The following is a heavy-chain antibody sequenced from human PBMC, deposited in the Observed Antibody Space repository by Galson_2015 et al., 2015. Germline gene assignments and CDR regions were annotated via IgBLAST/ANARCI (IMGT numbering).Heavy chain of an antibody. Sequence: SLRLSCAASGFTFSSYAMSWVRQAPGKGLEWVSAISGSGGSTYYADSVKGRFTISRDNSKNTLYLQMNSLRAADTALYYCAKVQSGVVTIFVAFDIWGQGTLVTVSS. D-gene: IGHD3-3*01. J-gene: IGHJ3*02. CDR1: GFTFSSYA. CDR3: AKVQSGVVTIFVAFDI. V-gene: IGHV3-23*01. CDR2: ISGSGGST.